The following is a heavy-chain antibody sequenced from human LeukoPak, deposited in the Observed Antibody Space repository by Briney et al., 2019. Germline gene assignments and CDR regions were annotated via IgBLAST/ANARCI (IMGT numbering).Heavy chain of an antibody. J-gene: IGHJ4*02. CDR1: GFTVSNNY. Sequence: GGSLRLSCAASGFTVSNNYMSWVRQTPGKGLEWVSVIYVGGSAYYADSVKGRFTISGDSSKNTLYLQMNSLRAEDTAVYYCARLKIDGTHFDYWGQGTLVTVSS. CDR3: ARLKIDGTHFDY. V-gene: IGHV3-53*01. CDR2: IYVGGSA. D-gene: IGHD3-9*01.